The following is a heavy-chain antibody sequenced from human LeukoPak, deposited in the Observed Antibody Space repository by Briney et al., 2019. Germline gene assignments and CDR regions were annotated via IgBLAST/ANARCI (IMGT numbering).Heavy chain of an antibody. J-gene: IGHJ4*02. CDR3: ARGGTYYYDSSGYTPFDY. Sequence: GASVKVSCKASGYTFTGYYMHWVRQAPGQGLEWMGWINPNSGGTNYAQKFQDWVTMTRDTSISTAYMELSRLRSDDTAVYYCARGGTYYYDSSGYTPFDYWGQGTLVTVSS. CDR2: INPNSGGT. D-gene: IGHD3-22*01. CDR1: GYTFTGYY. V-gene: IGHV1-2*04.